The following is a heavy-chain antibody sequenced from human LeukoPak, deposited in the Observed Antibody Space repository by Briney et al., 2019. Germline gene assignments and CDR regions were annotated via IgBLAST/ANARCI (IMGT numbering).Heavy chain of an antibody. D-gene: IGHD6-6*01. V-gene: IGHV4-34*01. CDR1: GSFSDHS. Sequence: SETLSLTCAVYGSFSDHSWSWVRQPPGKGLEWIGEIDEKRRTSYSPSLTSRVTMSVDTSKNQFSLKLSSVTAADTAVYYCASLEYSSSSGDYWGQGTLVTVSS. CDR2: IDEKRRT. J-gene: IGHJ4*02. CDR3: ASLEYSSSSGDY.